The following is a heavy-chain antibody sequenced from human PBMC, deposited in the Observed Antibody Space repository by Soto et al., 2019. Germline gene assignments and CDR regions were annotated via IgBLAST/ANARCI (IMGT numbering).Heavy chain of an antibody. J-gene: IGHJ6*02. CDR3: ARQGRYSGYTIFDYYYGMDV. Sequence: LSLTCTVSGGSISSSSYYWGWIRQPPGKGLEWIGSIYYSGSTYYNPSLKSRVTISVDTSKNQFSLKLSSVTAADTAVYYCARQGRYSGYTIFDYYYGMDVWGQGTTVTVSS. CDR1: GGSISSSSYY. CDR2: IYYSGST. D-gene: IGHD5-12*01. V-gene: IGHV4-39*01.